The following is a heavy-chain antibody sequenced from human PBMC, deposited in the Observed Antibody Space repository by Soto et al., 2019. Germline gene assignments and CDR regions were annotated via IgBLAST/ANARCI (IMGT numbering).Heavy chain of an antibody. CDR1: GASIRSGGYY. CDR3: ARIEMASIK. V-gene: IGHV4-31*03. CDR2: IYYTGST. J-gene: IGHJ4*02. Sequence: KPSETLSLTCSVSGASIRSGGYYWSWLRQSPGKGLEGIGHIYYTGSTFYSPSLKSRLTISLDTSKNQFSLDLRSVTAADTAMYYCARIEMASIKWGRGTLVTVSS.